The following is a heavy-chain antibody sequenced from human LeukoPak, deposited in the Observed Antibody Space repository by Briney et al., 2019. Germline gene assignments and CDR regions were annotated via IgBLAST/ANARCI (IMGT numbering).Heavy chain of an antibody. J-gene: IGHJ4*02. V-gene: IGHV1-2*02. CDR1: GYTFTGYY. CDR3: ARDLDYGGNPYHYFDY. Sequence: ASVKVSCKASGYTFTGYYMHWVRQAPGQGLEWMGWINPNSGGTNYAQKFQGRVTMTRDTSISTAYMELSRLRSDDTAVYYCARDLDYGGNPYHYFDYWGQGTLVTVSS. D-gene: IGHD4-23*01. CDR2: INPNSGGT.